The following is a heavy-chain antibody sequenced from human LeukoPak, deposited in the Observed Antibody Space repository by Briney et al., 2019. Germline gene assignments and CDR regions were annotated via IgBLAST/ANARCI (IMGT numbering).Heavy chain of an antibody. V-gene: IGHV1-18*01. Sequence: ASVKVSCKASGYTFTSYGISWVRQAPGQGLEWMGWISAYNGNTNYAQKLQGRVTMTTDTSTSTAYMELRSLRSDDTAVYYCARGYYYDSTSRLDAFDIWGQGTMVTVSS. CDR2: ISAYNGNT. J-gene: IGHJ3*02. CDR3: ARGYYYDSTSRLDAFDI. D-gene: IGHD3-22*01. CDR1: GYTFTSYG.